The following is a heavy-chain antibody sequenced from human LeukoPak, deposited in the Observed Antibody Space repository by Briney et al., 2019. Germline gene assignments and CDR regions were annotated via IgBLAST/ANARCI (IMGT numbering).Heavy chain of an antibody. J-gene: IGHJ4*02. D-gene: IGHD6-6*01. CDR1: GVSISSSNW. V-gene: IGHV4-4*02. CDR2: VYDSGAA. Sequence: SETLSLTCAVSGVSISSSNWWSWFRQSPGKGLEWIGEVYDSGAANYHPSLRSRVTISVDKAKNQLSLSLSSVTAADTAVYYCARDPPKYSSSSANYWGQGTLVTVSS. CDR3: ARDPPKYSSSSANY.